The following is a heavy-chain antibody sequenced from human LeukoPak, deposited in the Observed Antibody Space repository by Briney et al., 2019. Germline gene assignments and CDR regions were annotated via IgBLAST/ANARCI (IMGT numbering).Heavy chain of an antibody. CDR1: GYSISSGYY. V-gene: IGHV4-38-2*02. CDR3: ARVVGPAAKPAGWAFFDY. Sequence: SETLSLTCTVSGYSISSGYYWGWIRQPPGKGLEWIGNIYPTGSTYYNPSLKSRVTISVDTSKNQFSLKLSSVTAADTAVYYWARVVGPAAKPAGWAFFDYWGQGTLVTVSS. CDR2: IYPTGST. D-gene: IGHD2-2*01. J-gene: IGHJ4*02.